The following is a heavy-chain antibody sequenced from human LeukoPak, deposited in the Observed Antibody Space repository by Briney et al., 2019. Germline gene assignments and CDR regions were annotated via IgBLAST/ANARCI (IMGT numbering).Heavy chain of an antibody. J-gene: IGHJ5*02. V-gene: IGHV3-9*01. D-gene: IGHD2-2*01. CDR3: VRDNKIGYQLGWFDP. CDR2: ISWNSGSK. Sequence: GRSLRLSCAASGFTFDDYAMHWVRQAPGKGLEWVSGISWNSGSKGYADSVKGRFIISRDDAKNSLFLQMNSLRVEDTAVYYCVRDNKIGYQLGWFDPWGQGTLVTVSS. CDR1: GFTFDDYA.